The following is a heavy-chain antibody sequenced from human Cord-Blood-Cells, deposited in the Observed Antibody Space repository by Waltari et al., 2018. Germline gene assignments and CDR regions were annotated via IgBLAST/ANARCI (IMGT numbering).Heavy chain of an antibody. CDR1: GCSISSSSYY. V-gene: IGHV4-39*01. D-gene: IGHD3-3*01. Sequence: QLQLQESGPGLVKPSETLSLTCTVSGCSISSSSYYWGWIRQPPWKGLEWIGSIYYSVSPYYNQSRKSRVTISVDTSKNQFSQKLSSVTAADTAVYYCARQPYDFWSGYYDYWGQGTLVTVSS. J-gene: IGHJ4*02. CDR2: IYYSVSP. CDR3: ARQPYDFWSGYYDY.